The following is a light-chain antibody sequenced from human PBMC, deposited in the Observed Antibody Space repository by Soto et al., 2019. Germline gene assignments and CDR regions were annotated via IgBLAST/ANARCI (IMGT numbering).Light chain of an antibody. Sequence: QSVLTQPPSVSGAPGQRVTISCTGSSSNIGAGYDVHWYQQLPGTAPKLLIYGNSNRPSGVPDRFSGSKSGTSASLAITGLHAEDEADYYCCSYAGSSTYVFGTGTKVTV. V-gene: IGLV1-40*01. CDR1: SSNIGAGYD. J-gene: IGLJ1*01. CDR3: CSYAGSSTYV. CDR2: GNS.